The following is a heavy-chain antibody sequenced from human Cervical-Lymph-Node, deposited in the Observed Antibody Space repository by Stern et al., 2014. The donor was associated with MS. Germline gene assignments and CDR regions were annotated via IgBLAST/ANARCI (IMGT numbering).Heavy chain of an antibody. D-gene: IGHD4-11*01. CDR3: ARLRVITASFDP. Sequence: QLQLQESGPGLVKPSETLSLICTVSGGSIRSYYWSWIRQPPGKGLEWIGYGYYSGSTNYNPSLKSRVTISVDTSKNQFSLKLTSVTAADTAMYYCARLRVITASFDPWGQGTLVTVSS. CDR2: GYYSGST. J-gene: IGHJ5*02. CDR1: GGSIRSYY. V-gene: IGHV4-59*01.